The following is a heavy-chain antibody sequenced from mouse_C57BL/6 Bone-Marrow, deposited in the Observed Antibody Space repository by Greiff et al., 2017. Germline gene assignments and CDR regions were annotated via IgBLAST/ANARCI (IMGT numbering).Heavy chain of an antibody. CDR3: SSIPYYNGSSPWSFDD. CDR2: ISDGGSYT. D-gene: IGHD1-1*01. V-gene: IGHV5-4*03. J-gene: IGHJ1*03. CDR1: GFTFSSYA. Sequence: EVKVVESGGGLVKPGGSLKLSCAASGFTFSSYAMSWVRQTPEKRLEWVATISDGGSYTYYPDNVKGRFTISRDNAKNNVYLQKIQLKSEDTAIYYCSSIPYYNGSSPWSFDDWGTGTTVTVSS.